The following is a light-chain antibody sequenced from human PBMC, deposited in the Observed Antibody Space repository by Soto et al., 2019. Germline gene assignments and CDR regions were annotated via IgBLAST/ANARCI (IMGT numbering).Light chain of an antibody. V-gene: IGLV1-47*01. CDR3: AAWDDSLSGQV. CDR2: RNN. Sequence: QPALTQPPAASGTPGQRVTISCSGSSSNIGSNYVYWYQQLPGTAPKLLIYRNNQRPSGVPDRFSGSKSGTSASLAISGLRSEDEADYYCAAWDDSLSGQVFGTGTKV. J-gene: IGLJ1*01. CDR1: SSNIGSNY.